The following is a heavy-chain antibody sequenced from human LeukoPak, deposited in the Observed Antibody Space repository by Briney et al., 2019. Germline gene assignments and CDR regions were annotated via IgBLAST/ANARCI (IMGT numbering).Heavy chain of an antibody. CDR3: AKVEINWSMDITDY. Sequence: GGSLRLSCAASGFTFSYYWMSWVRQAPGKGLEWVANINEDGSEKYYVDSVKGRFTISRDNAKNSLYLQMNSLRADDTAVYYCAKVEINWSMDITDYWGQGTLVTVSS. V-gene: IGHV3-7*03. D-gene: IGHD5-12*01. CDR1: GFTFSYYW. J-gene: IGHJ4*02. CDR2: INEDGSEK.